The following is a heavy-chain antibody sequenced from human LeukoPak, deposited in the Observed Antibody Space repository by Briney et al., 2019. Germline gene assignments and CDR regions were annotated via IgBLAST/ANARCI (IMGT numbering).Heavy chain of an antibody. CDR2: ISRDGLTK. CDR1: GFTFRNYG. Sequence: GGSLRLSCAASGFTFRNYGMHWVRQAPGKGLEWVAVISRDGLTKYYADSVKGRSTLHRDNSRNTLYLEMNSLRDEDTAVYYCAKEGTWGNWYFDLWGRGTLVIVTS. J-gene: IGHJ2*01. V-gene: IGHV3-30*18. D-gene: IGHD3-16*01. CDR3: AKEGTWGNWYFDL.